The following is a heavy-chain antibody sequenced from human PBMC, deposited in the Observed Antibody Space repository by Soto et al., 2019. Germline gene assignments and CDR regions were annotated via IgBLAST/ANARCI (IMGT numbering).Heavy chain of an antibody. CDR3: ARVGITMIVVVTQYFDY. J-gene: IGHJ4*02. V-gene: IGHV3-23*01. Sequence: GGSLSLSCAASGFTFSSYAMSWFRQAPGKGLEWVSAISGSGGSTYYADSVKGRFTISRDTSKNTLYLQMNSLRAEDTAVYYCARVGITMIVVVTQYFDYWGQGTLVTVSS. CDR2: ISGSGGST. CDR1: GFTFSSYA. D-gene: IGHD3-22*01.